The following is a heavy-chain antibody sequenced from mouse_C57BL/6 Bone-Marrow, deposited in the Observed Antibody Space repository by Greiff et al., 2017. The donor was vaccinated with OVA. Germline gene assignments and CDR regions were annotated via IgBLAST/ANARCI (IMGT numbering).Heavy chain of an antibody. CDR2: IYPGDGDT. V-gene: IGHV1-82*01. CDR1: GYAFSSSW. CDR3: ARSGKYDRRIFDY. J-gene: IGHJ2*01. D-gene: IGHD2-3*01. Sequence: QVQLQQSGPELVKPGASVKISCKASGYAFSSSWMNWVKQRPGKGLEWIGRIYPGDGDTNYNGKFKGKATLTADKSSSTAYMQLSSLTSEDSAVYFCARSGKYDRRIFDYWGQGTTLTVSS.